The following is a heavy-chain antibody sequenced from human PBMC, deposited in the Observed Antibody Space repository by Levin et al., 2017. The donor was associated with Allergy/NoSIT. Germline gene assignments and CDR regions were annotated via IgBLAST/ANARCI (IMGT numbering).Heavy chain of an antibody. CDR1: GFTFSSYA. D-gene: IGHD3-22*01. CDR2: ISYDGSNK. Sequence: QSGGSLRLSCAASGFTFSSYAMHWVRQAPGKGLEWVAVISYDGSNKYYADSVKGRFTISRDNSKNTLYLQMNSLRAEDTAVYYCARGPPLHYYDSSGLDYWGQGTLVTVSS. V-gene: IGHV3-30*04. CDR3: ARGPPLHYYDSSGLDY. J-gene: IGHJ4*02.